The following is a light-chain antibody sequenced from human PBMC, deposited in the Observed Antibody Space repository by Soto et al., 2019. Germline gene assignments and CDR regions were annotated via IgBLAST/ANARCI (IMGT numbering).Light chain of an antibody. CDR3: QQRSNWLT. J-gene: IGKJ4*01. CDR1: QSLSNY. Sequence: EIVLTQSPGTLSLSPGERATLSCRASQSLSNYLAWYQQKPGQAPRLLIYDASNRATGIPDRFSGSGSGTDFTLTISSLEPEDFAVYYCQQRSNWLTFGEGTKVDIK. V-gene: IGKV3-11*01. CDR2: DAS.